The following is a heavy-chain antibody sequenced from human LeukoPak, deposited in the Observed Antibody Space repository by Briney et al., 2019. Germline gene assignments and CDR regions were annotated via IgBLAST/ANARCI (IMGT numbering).Heavy chain of an antibody. Sequence: GGSLRLSCAASGFTFSSYWMSWVRQAPGKGLEWVANIKQDGSEKYYVDSVKGRFTISRDNAKNSLYLQMNSLRAEDTAVYYCAREQLVDYYYYGMDVWGQGTTVTVSS. CDR3: AREQLVDYYYYGMDV. V-gene: IGHV3-7*01. CDR2: IKQDGSEK. CDR1: GFTFSSYW. J-gene: IGHJ6*02. D-gene: IGHD2-15*01.